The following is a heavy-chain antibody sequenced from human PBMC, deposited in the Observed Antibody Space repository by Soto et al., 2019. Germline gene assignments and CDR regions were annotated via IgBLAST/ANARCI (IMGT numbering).Heavy chain of an antibody. Sequence: SLKVSCKTSVGTFSGYVIGWVRQNPGQGLEWMGGIIPIFGTANYAQKFQGRVTITADESTSTAYMELSSLRSEDTAVYYCARDAASIFGASSCFGPWGHGTLVSVSS. CDR3: ARDAASIFGASSCFGP. J-gene: IGHJ5*02. V-gene: IGHV1-69*13. CDR1: VGTFSGYV. D-gene: IGHD3-3*01. CDR2: IIPIFGTA.